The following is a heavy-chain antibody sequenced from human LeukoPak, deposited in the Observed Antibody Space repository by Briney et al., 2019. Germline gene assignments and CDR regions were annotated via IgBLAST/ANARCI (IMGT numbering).Heavy chain of an antibody. J-gene: IGHJ4*02. V-gene: IGHV3-48*01. CDR2: ISSSSSTI. CDR1: GFTFSSYS. Sequence: GGSLRLSCAASGFTFSSYSMNWVRQAPGKGLEWVSYISSSSSTIYYADSVKGRFTISRDNAKNSLYLQMNSLRAEDTAVYYCVRDGSYAVDYWGQGTLVTVSS. D-gene: IGHD1-26*01. CDR3: VRDGSYAVDY.